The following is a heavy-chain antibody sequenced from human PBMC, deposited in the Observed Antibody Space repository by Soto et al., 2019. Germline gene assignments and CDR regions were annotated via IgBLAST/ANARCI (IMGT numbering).Heavy chain of an antibody. D-gene: IGHD3-9*01. J-gene: IGHJ5*02. CDR2: SYYSGTT. Sequence: SETLALTCTVSGASISVHSYYWTWIRQPPGKGLEWIGSSYYSGTTYFNPSLKSRATISVDTSKNQFSLRLTSVTAADTAIYYCTRRYYWNDNYLDPWGTGALGPDSS. CDR1: GASISVHSYY. V-gene: IGHV4-39*01. CDR3: TRRYYWNDNYLDP.